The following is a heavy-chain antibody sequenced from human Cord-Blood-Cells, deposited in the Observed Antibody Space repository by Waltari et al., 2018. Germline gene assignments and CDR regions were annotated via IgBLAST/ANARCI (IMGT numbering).Heavy chain of an antibody. CDR2: IIPIFGTA. J-gene: IGHJ4*02. CDR1: GGTFSSYA. Sequence: QVQLVQSGAEVKKPGSSVKVSCKASGGTFSSYAISWVRQAPGQGLEWMGGIIPIFGTANYAQKVQGRVTITADESTSTAYMELSSLRSEDTAVYYCARGGRRHCSSTSCYFDYWGQGTLVTVSS. D-gene: IGHD2-2*01. V-gene: IGHV1-69*01. CDR3: ARGGRRHCSSTSCYFDY.